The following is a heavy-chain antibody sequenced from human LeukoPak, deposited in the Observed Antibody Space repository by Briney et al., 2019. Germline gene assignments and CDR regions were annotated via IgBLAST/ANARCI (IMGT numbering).Heavy chain of an antibody. D-gene: IGHD6-19*01. CDR3: AKDLTYSSGWYFDY. V-gene: IGHV3-23*01. J-gene: IGHJ4*02. CDR1: GFTFSSYA. Sequence: GGSLRLSCAASGFTFSSYAMSWVRQAPGKGLEWVSAISGSGGSTYYADSVKGRFTISRDNSKNTLYLQMNGLRAEDTAVYYCAKDLTYSSGWYFDYWGQGTLVTVSS. CDR2: ISGSGGST.